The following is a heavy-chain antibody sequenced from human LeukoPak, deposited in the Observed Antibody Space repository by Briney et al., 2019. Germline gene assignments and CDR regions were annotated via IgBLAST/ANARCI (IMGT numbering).Heavy chain of an antibody. CDR2: SNSGGSTT. V-gene: IGHV3-74*01. J-gene: IGHJ3*02. CDR1: GFTFRTYW. D-gene: IGHD4-23*01. Sequence: TGDSLRLSCAASGFTFRTYWMHWVRQAPGKGLVWVSHSNSGGSTTSYADSVKGRFTISRDNAKNTLYLQMNSLRAEDTAVYYCARDLKGPVNDVFDIWGQGTMVTVSS. CDR3: ARDLKGPVNDVFDI.